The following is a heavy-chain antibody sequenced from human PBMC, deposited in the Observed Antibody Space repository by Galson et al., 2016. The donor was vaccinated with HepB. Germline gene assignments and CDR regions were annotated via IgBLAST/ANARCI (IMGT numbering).Heavy chain of an antibody. CDR3: ARDRDARPYDY. D-gene: IGHD5-24*01. J-gene: IGHJ4*02. V-gene: IGHV3-74*01. CDR1: GFTFSTYW. CDR2: IGTDGRS. Sequence: SLRLSCAASGFTFSTYWTHWVRQAPGKGLEWVSRIGTDGRSNYADSVKGRFTISRDNSKNTLYLQMNSLRAEDTAIYYCARDRDARPYDYWGQGTLVIVSS.